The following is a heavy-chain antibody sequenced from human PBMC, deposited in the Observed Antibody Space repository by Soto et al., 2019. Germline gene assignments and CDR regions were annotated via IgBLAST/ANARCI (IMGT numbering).Heavy chain of an antibody. J-gene: IGHJ4*02. D-gene: IGHD4-17*01. Sequence: QVLLVQSGAEIKKPGASVKVSCKASGYTFNTYGITWVRQAPGQGLEWMGWINPYNGNTKFAQKVQDRVVMTTDTSTSTAYMELASLRSDDTAVYYCARGCIGVTTHLCYWSQGTLVTVSS. CDR1: GYTFNTYG. CDR2: INPYNGNT. CDR3: ARGCIGVTTHLCY. V-gene: IGHV1-18*01.